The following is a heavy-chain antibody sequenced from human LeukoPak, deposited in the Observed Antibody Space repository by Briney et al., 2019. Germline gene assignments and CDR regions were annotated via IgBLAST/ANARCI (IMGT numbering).Heavy chain of an antibody. CDR1: GGSISSSNW. CDR3: ARGGVGATLFDY. V-gene: IGHV4-4*02. D-gene: IGHD1-26*01. Sequence: PSETLSLTCAVSGGSISSSNWWSWVRQPPGKGLEWIGEIYHSGSTNYNPSLKSRVTISVDTSKNQFSLKLSSVTAADTAVYYCARGGVGATLFDYWGQGTLVTVSS. J-gene: IGHJ4*02. CDR2: IYHSGST.